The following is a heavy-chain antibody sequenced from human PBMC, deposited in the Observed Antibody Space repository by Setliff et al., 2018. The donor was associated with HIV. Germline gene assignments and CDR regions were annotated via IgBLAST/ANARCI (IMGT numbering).Heavy chain of an antibody. J-gene: IGHJ6*02. V-gene: IGHV1-3*01. CDR3: AGDWVRWELRDYYYGMDV. CDR1: GYTFSTSG. Sequence: ASVKVSCKASGYTFSTSGMHWMRQAPGQRLEWMGCINGGSGKIEYSQKFQGRVTITRDTSASTAYMELSSLRSEDTAVYYCAGDWVRWELRDYYYGMDVWGQGTTVTVSS. D-gene: IGHD1-26*01. CDR2: INGGSGKI.